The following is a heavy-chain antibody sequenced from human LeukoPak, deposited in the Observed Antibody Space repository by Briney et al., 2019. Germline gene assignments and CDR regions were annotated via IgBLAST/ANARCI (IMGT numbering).Heavy chain of an antibody. Sequence: GGSLRLSCAASGFTFSNAWMSWVRQAPGKGLEWVALISYDGSNKYYADSVKGRFTISRDNSKNTLFLQMNTLRAKDTALYYCARDIMVRGVIINWLDPWGQGTLVTVSS. CDR2: ISYDGSNK. CDR1: GFTFSNAW. J-gene: IGHJ5*02. CDR3: ARDIMVRGVIINWLDP. V-gene: IGHV3-30-3*01. D-gene: IGHD3-10*01.